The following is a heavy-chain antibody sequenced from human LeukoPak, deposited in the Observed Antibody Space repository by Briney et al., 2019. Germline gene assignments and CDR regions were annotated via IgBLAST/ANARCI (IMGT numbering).Heavy chain of an antibody. CDR3: AKMVGATGAAIDY. Sequence: GGSLRLSCAASGFTFSSYGMHWVRQAPGKGLEWVAVIWYDGSNKYYADSVKGRFTISRDNSKNTLYLQMNSLGADDTAVYYCAKMVGATGAAIDYWGQGTLVTVSS. CDR2: IWYDGSNK. CDR1: GFTFSSYG. V-gene: IGHV3-33*06. D-gene: IGHD1-26*01. J-gene: IGHJ4*02.